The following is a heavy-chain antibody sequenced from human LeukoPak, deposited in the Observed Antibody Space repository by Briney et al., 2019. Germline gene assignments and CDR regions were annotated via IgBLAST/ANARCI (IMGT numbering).Heavy chain of an antibody. J-gene: IGHJ4*02. CDR2: ISAYNGNT. D-gene: IGHD1-1*01. CDR1: GYTFTSYG. V-gene: IGHV1-18*01. CDR3: ARDETRYNWNARTTFVD. Sequence: GASVKVSCKASGYTFTSYGISWVRQAPGQGLEWMGWISAYNGNTNYAQKLQGRVTMTTDTSTSTAYMELRSLRSDDTAVYYCARDETRYNWNARTTFVDWGQGTPVTVSS.